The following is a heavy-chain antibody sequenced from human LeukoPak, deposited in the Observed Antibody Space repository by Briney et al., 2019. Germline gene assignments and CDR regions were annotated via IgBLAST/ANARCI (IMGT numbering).Heavy chain of an antibody. V-gene: IGHV3-30*01. Sequence: GGSLRLSCAASGFIFSNYAMHWVRQAPGKGLEGVALISSDGSKTYHADSVKGRFSISGDNSKNTLYLQLNSLRAEDTSVYYCARDSTYWYDSGSSGPHYFDYWGQGTLVTVSS. CDR2: ISSDGSKT. CDR1: GFIFSNYA. D-gene: IGHD3-10*01. J-gene: IGHJ4*02. CDR3: ARDSTYWYDSGSSGPHYFDY.